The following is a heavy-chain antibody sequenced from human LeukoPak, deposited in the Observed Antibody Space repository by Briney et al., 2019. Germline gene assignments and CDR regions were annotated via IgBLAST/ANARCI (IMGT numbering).Heavy chain of an antibody. Sequence: PSETLSLTCAVSGGSISSSSWWSWVRQPPGKGLEWIGEIYHSGSTNYNPSLKSRVTISVDKSKNQFSLKLSSVTAADTAVYYCARDREVRGYYGSVMYWYFDLWGRGTLVTVSS. CDR2: IYHSGST. D-gene: IGHD3-10*01. CDR1: GGSISSSSW. J-gene: IGHJ2*01. V-gene: IGHV4-4*02. CDR3: ARDREVRGYYGSVMYWYFDL.